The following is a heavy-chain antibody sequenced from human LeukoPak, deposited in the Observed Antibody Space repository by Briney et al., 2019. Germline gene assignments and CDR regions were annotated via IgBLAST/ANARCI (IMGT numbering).Heavy chain of an antibody. CDR1: GFTFSSYA. D-gene: IGHD6-13*01. CDR2: ISYDGSNK. J-gene: IGHJ4*02. CDR3: AKSPTGIAGYYFDY. V-gene: IGHV3-30-3*02. Sequence: GGSLRLSCAASGFTFSSYAMHWVRQAPGKGLEWVAVISYDGSNKYYADSVKGQFTISRDNSKNTLYLQMNSLRAEDTAVYYCAKSPTGIAGYYFDYWGQGTLVTVSS.